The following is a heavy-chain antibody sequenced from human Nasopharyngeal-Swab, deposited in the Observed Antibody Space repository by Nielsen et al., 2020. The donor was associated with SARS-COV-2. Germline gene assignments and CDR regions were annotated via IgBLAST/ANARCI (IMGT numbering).Heavy chain of an antibody. D-gene: IGHD6-13*01. V-gene: IGHV3-30*18. CDR3: AKDKKARGDSSSWTTDY. CDR2: ISYDGSNK. J-gene: IGHJ4*02. Sequence: GRQAPGKGLGWVAVISYDGSNKYYADSVKGRFTISRDNSKNTLYLQMNSQRAEDTAVYYCAKDKKARGDSSSWTTDYWGQGTLVTVSS.